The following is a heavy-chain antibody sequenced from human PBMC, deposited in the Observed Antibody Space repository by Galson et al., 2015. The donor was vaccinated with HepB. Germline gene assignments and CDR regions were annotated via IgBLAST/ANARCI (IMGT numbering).Heavy chain of an antibody. J-gene: IGHJ3*02. CDR1: GFTFSSYG. V-gene: IGHV3-30*03. CDR2: ISYDGSNK. CDR3: ARDEGGVRAFDI. Sequence: SLRLSCAASGFTFSSYGMHWVRQAPGKGLEWVAVISYDGSNKYYADSVKGRFTISRDNSKNTLYLQMNSLRAEDTAVYYCARDEGGVRAFDIWGQGTMVTVSS. D-gene: IGHD3-16*01.